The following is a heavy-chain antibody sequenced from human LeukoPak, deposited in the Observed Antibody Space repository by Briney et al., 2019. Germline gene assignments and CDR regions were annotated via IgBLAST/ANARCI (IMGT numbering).Heavy chain of an antibody. CDR1: GFTFTTYW. CDR2: IKQDGTEK. D-gene: IGHD3-9*01. J-gene: IGHJ6*03. V-gene: IGHV3-7*01. Sequence: GGSLRLSCAASGFTFTTYWMSWVRQAPGKGLEWVANIKQDGTEKYYVDSVKGRFTISRDNSKNTPYLQMNSLRAEDTAVYYCARSHYDILTGYVTLYYYYYMDVWGKGTTVTISS. CDR3: ARSHYDILTGYVTLYYYYYMDV.